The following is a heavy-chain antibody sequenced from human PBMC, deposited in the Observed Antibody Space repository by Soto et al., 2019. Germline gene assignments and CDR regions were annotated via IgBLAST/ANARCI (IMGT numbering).Heavy chain of an antibody. CDR1: GYTFTSYG. J-gene: IGHJ3*02. CDR2: MSANSGNT. V-gene: IGHV1-8*02. D-gene: IGHD1-1*01. CDR3: ARDINFGQDGAFDI. Sequence: ASVKVSCKASGYTFTSYGISWVRQAPGQGLEWMGWMSANSGNTGYAQKFQGRVTMTRNTSISTAYMELSSLRSEDTAVYYCARDINFGQDGAFDIWGQGTMVTVSS.